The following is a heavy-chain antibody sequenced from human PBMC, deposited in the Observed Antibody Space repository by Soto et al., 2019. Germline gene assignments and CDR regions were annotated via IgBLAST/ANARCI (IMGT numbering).Heavy chain of an antibody. Sequence: ASVKVSCKASGYTFTGYYMHWVRQAPGQGLEWMGWINPNSGGTNYAQKFQGWVTMTRDTSISTAYMELSRLRSDDTAVYYCARSALWFGEIQYGMDVWGQGTTVTVSS. CDR3: ARSALWFGEIQYGMDV. V-gene: IGHV1-2*04. J-gene: IGHJ6*02. CDR1: GYTFTGYY. D-gene: IGHD3-10*01. CDR2: INPNSGGT.